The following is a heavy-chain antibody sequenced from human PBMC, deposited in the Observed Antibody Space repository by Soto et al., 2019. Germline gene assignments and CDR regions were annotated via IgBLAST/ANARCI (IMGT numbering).Heavy chain of an antibody. V-gene: IGHV1-8*01. CDR3: ARVLFFTMVGGTPLGHYYYRDV. J-gene: IGHJ6*03. CDR1: GYTFTSYD. CDR2: MNPNSGNT. Sequence: ASVKVSCKASGYTFTSYDINWVRQATGQGLEWMGWMNPNSGNTGYAQKFQGRVTMTRNTSISTAYMELSSLRSEDTAVYYCARVLFFTMVGGTPLGHYYYRDVGGKGTTVTVS. D-gene: IGHD3-10*01.